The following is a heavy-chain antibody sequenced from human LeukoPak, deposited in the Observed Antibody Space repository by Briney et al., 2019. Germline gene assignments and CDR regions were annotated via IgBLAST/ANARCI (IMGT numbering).Heavy chain of an antibody. V-gene: IGHV3-30*04. CDR3: AKDRVYYDSSGPADFDY. CDR1: GFTFSSYA. CDR2: ISYDGSNK. J-gene: IGHJ4*02. Sequence: GGSLRLSCAASGFTFSSYAMHWVRQAPGKGLEWVAVISYDGSNKYYADSVKGRFTISRDNSKNTLYLQMNSLRAEDTAVYYCAKDRVYYDSSGPADFDYWGQGTLVTVSS. D-gene: IGHD3-22*01.